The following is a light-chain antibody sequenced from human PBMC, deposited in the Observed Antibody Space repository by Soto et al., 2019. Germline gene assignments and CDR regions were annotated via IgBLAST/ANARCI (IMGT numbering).Light chain of an antibody. J-gene: IGLJ1*01. Sequence: QPVLTQPPSVSGAPGQRVTISRTGSSSNIGAGYDVHWYQQLPGTAPKLLIYGNSNRPSGVPDRFSGSKSGTSASLAITGLQAEDEADYYCQSYDSSLNYVFGTGTKLTVL. CDR2: GNS. V-gene: IGLV1-40*01. CDR3: QSYDSSLNYV. CDR1: SSNIGAGYD.